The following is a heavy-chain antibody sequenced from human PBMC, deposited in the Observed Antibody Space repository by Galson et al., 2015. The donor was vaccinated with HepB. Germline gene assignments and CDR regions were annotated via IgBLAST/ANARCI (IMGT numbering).Heavy chain of an antibody. CDR3: AKDPTELMITFGGADY. V-gene: IGHV3-23*01. Sequence: SLRLSCAASGFTFSSYAMSWVRQAPGKGLEWVSAISGSGGSTYYADSVKGRFTISRDNSKNTLYLQMNSLRAEDTAVYYCAKDPTELMITFGGADYWGQGTLVTVSS. J-gene: IGHJ4*02. CDR2: ISGSGGST. D-gene: IGHD3-16*01. CDR1: GFTFSSYA.